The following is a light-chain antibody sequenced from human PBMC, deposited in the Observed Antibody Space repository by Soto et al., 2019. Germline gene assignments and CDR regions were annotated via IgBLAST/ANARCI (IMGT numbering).Light chain of an antibody. CDR1: SRDVGGSNY. J-gene: IGLJ1*01. Sequence: QSVLIKPASVSGSPGQSITISCTGTSRDVGGSNYVSWYQHHPHRAPKLLIYEVNYRPSGVSSRFSGSKSGNTASLTISGLQAEDEADYYCSSYTSSNTLEVFGVGTRSPS. CDR3: SSYTSSNTLEV. CDR2: EVN. V-gene: IGLV2-14*01.